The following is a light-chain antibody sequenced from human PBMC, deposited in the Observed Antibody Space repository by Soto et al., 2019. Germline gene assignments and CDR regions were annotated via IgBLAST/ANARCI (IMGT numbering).Light chain of an antibody. V-gene: IGKV1-9*01. CDR3: QQLHVYPST. Sequence: IQLTQSPSSLSASVGDRVTITCRASQDINSYLAWYQQKPGKAPNLLIYAGTSLQSGVPSRFSGSGSGTEFTLTISSLQPEDFATYYCQQLHVYPSTFGGRIKVDIK. J-gene: IGKJ4*01. CDR2: AGT. CDR1: QDINSY.